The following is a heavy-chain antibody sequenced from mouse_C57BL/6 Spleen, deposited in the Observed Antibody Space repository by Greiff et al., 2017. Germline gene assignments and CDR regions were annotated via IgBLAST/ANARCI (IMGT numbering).Heavy chain of an antibody. J-gene: IGHJ2*01. CDR3: ATSDFDY. Sequence: VQLQQPGAELVKPGASVKLSCKASGYTFTRYWMQWVKQRPGQGLEWIGEIDPSDSYTNYNQKFKGKATLTVYTSSSTAYMQLSSLTSEDSAVYYCATSDFDYWGQGTTLTVSS. CDR1: GYTFTRYW. V-gene: IGHV1-50*01. CDR2: IDPSDSYT.